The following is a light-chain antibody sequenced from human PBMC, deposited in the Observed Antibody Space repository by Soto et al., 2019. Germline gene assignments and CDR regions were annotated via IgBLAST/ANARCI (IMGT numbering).Light chain of an antibody. J-gene: IGKJ2*01. CDR1: QDIRNY. V-gene: IGKV1-33*01. CDR3: QQYNSYSPGYT. Sequence: DIQMTQSPSSLSASVGDRVTITCQASQDIRNYVHWYQQRPGKPPKLLIYDASNLEAGVPSRFSGSGSGTEFTLTISSLQPDDFATYYCQQYNSYSPGYTFGQGTKLEIK. CDR2: DAS.